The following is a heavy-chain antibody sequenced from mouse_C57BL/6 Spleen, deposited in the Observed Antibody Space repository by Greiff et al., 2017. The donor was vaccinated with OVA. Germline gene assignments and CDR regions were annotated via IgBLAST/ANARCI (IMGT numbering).Heavy chain of an antibody. CDR3: ARHEDWDDYYAMDY. D-gene: IGHD4-1*01. CDR2: IWSDGST. Sequence: VKLVESGPGLVAPSQSLSITCTVSGFSFTSYGVHWVRQPPGKGLEWLVVIWSDGSTTYNSALKSRLSISKDNSKSQVFLKMNSLQTDDTAMYYCARHEDWDDYYAMDYWGQGTSVTVSS. J-gene: IGHJ4*01. V-gene: IGHV2-6-1*01. CDR1: GFSFTSYG.